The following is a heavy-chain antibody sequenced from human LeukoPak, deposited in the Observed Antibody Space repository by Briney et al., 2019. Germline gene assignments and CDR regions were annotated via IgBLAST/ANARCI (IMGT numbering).Heavy chain of an antibody. Sequence: PGGSLRLSCVASGFIFSNYWMSWVRQAPGKGLEWVANIKQDGGGKWNVDSVKGRFTISRDNAKNSLYLEMNSLRAEDTAVYYCARGGTWGSFDYWGQGTLITVSS. J-gene: IGHJ4*02. V-gene: IGHV3-7*01. CDR3: ARGGTWGSFDY. D-gene: IGHD3-16*01. CDR2: IKQDGGGK. CDR1: GFIFSNYW.